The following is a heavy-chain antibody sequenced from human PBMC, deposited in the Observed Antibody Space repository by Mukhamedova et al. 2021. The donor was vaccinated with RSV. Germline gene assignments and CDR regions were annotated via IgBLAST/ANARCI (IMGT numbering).Heavy chain of an antibody. D-gene: IGHD3-22*01. CDR3: ARHTPYYDTSGYYIDY. CDR2: IYTSGST. J-gene: IGHJ4*02. Sequence: IRQPAGKGLEWIGRIYTSGSTNYNPSLKSRVTMSIDTSKKQFSLKLSSVTAADTAVYYCARHTPYYDTSGYYIDYWGQVTLVTVS. V-gene: IGHV4-4*07.